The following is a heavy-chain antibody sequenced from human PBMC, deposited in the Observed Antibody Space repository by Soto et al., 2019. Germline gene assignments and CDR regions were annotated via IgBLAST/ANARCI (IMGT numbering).Heavy chain of an antibody. V-gene: IGHV4-30-4*01. CDR2: IYYSGST. J-gene: IGHJ4*02. D-gene: IGHD3-3*01. CDR1: GGSISSGDYY. Sequence: QVQLQESGPGLVKPSQTLSLTCTVSGGSISSGDYYWSWIRQPPGKGLEWIGYIYYSGSTYYNPSLKSRVTLSVDTSKNQFSLKLSSVTAADTAVYYCARNAGVLEWLFGYWGQGTLVTVSS. CDR3: ARNAGVLEWLFGY.